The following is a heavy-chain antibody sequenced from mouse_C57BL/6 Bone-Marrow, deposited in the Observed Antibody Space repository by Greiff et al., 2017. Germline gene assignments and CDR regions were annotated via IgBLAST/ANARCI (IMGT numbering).Heavy chain of an antibody. Sequence: VQLQQSGPELARPWASVKLSCQAFYTFSRRVHFAIRDTNYWMQWVKHRPGQGLEWIGAFYPGNGDTSSNQKFKGKATMTADKPPSTAHLQLRRLSSEDSAVYYCACGDYWGQGTTLTVSS. CDR3: SEDSAVYYCACGDY. V-gene: IGHV1-87*01. CDR2: GQGLEWIG. CDR1: YTFSRRVH. J-gene: IGHJ2*01.